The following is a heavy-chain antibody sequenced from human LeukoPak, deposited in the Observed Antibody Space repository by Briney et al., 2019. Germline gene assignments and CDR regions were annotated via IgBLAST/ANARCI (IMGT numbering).Heavy chain of an antibody. CDR2: ISSSSSYI. D-gene: IGHD3-3*01. CDR1: GFTFSSYS. V-gene: IGHV3-21*01. J-gene: IGHJ6*02. Sequence: GGSLRLSCAASGFTFSSYSMNWVRQAPGKGLEWVSSISSSSSYIYYADSVKGRFTISSDNAKNSLYLQMNSLRAEDTAVYYCARDDGDFWSGYVYYYYGMDVWGQGTTVTVSS. CDR3: ARDDGDFWSGYVYYYYGMDV.